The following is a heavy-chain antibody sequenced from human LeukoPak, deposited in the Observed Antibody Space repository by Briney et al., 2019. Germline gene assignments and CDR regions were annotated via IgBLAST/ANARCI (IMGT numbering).Heavy chain of an antibody. CDR1: GYSISSGYY. CDR3: ARRAVALADY. D-gene: IGHD6-19*01. CDR2: IYHSGST. Sequence: PSETLSLTCTVSGYSISSGYYWGWIRQPPGKGLEWIGSIYHSGSTYYNPSLKSRVTISVDTSKNQFSLKLSSVTAADTAVYYCARRAVALADYWGQGTLVTVSS. J-gene: IGHJ4*02. V-gene: IGHV4-38-2*02.